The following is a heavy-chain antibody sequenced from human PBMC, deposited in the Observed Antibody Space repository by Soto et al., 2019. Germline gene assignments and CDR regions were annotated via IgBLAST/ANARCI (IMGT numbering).Heavy chain of an antibody. J-gene: IGHJ6*01. CDR3: ARDSRQQLHAFYYGMDV. Sequence: ASGKVSCKASGGTFSSYAISWVRQAPGQGLEWMGGIIPIFGTANYAQKFQGRVTITADESTSTAYMELSSLRSEDTAVYYCARDSRQQLHAFYYGMDVWGQGTPVTVSS. CDR1: GGTFSSYA. V-gene: IGHV1-69*13. CDR2: IIPIFGTA. D-gene: IGHD6-13*01.